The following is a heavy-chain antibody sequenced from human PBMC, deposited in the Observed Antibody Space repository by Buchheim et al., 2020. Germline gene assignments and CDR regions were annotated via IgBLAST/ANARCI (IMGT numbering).Heavy chain of an antibody. J-gene: IGHJ5*02. Sequence: QVQLQQWGAGLLKPSETLSLTCVVYGGSFSGYYWSWIRQPPGKGLEWIGEINHSGSTNYNPSLKSRVTISVDMSKNQFSLKLSSVTAADTAVYYCARHRITMVRGIIINYNWFDPWGQGTL. D-gene: IGHD3-10*01. CDR2: INHSGST. V-gene: IGHV4-34*01. CDR1: GGSFSGYY. CDR3: ARHRITMVRGIIINYNWFDP.